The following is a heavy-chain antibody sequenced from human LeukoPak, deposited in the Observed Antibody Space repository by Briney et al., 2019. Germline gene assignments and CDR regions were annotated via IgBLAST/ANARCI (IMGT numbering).Heavy chain of an antibody. D-gene: IGHD5-18*01. Sequence: GASVKVSCKASGGTFSSYAISWVRQAPGQGLEWMGGIIPIFGTANYAQKLQGRATMTTDTSTSTAYMELRSLRSDDTAVYYCARAAQLWYLDYWGQGTLVTVSS. V-gene: IGHV1-69*05. CDR3: ARAAQLWYLDY. CDR1: GGTFSSYA. J-gene: IGHJ4*02. CDR2: IIPIFGTA.